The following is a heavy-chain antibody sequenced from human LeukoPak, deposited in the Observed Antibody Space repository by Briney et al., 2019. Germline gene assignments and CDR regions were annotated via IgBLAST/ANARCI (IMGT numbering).Heavy chain of an antibody. J-gene: IGHJ1*01. V-gene: IGHV4-59*01. Sequence: PSETLSLTCTVSGGSINGYYWSWIRQPPGKELEWIGYIFYSGSTNYNPSLKSRVTMSVDTSQNQVSLNLNSATAADTAVYYCARGGSRQYFQHWGQGTLVIVSS. CDR2: IFYSGST. CDR3: ARGGSRQYFQH. CDR1: GGSINGYY. D-gene: IGHD6-25*01.